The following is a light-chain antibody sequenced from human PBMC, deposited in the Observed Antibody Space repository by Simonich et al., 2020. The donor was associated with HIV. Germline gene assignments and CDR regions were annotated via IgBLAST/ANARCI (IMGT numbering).Light chain of an antibody. CDR2: DTS. CDR3: QQYGSSAWT. J-gene: IGKJ1*01. V-gene: IGKV3D-20*01. Sequence: EIVLTQSPGTLSFSPGERATLPCRPSESVNSKYLAWYQQKPGLAPTLLIYDTSSRATGIPDRFSGSGSGTDFTLSISRLEPEDFAVYYCQQYGSSAWTFGQGTKVEIK. CDR1: ESVNSKY.